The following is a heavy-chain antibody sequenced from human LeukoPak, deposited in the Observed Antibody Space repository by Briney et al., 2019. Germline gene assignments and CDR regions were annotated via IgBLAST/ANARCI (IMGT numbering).Heavy chain of an antibody. D-gene: IGHD1-1*01. CDR2: IKEVGNEK. CDR1: GFTFSDFW. V-gene: IGHV3-7*01. CDR3: VRESRPGGAMGLYHNLDY. J-gene: IGHJ4*02. Sequence: EGSLRLYCAGSGFTFSDFWMTWVRETPGKGLEWVANIKEVGNEKNLVLSVKGRFTISRDNTKNLLSLEMNNLIGDDTAIYYCVRESRPGGAMGLYHNLDYWGQGTLVAVSS.